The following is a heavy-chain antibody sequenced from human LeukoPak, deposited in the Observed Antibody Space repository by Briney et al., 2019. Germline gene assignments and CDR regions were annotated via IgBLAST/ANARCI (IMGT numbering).Heavy chain of an antibody. Sequence: PGGSLRLSCAASGFTFSSYSMNWVRQAPGKGLEWVSYISSSSSTIYYADSVKGRFTISRDNAKNSLYLQMNSLRAEDTAVYYCARAGYYDFWSGYYSHYMDVWGKGTTVTVSS. D-gene: IGHD3-3*01. CDR2: ISSSSSTI. CDR3: ARAGYYDFWSGYYSHYMDV. CDR1: GFTFSSYS. J-gene: IGHJ6*03. V-gene: IGHV3-48*04.